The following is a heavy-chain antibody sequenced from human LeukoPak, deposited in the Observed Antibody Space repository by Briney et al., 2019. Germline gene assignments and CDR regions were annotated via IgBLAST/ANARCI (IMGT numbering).Heavy chain of an antibody. Sequence: SETLSLTCTVSGGSISSYYWSWIRQPPGKGLEWIGYIYYSGSTNYNPSLKSRVTISVDTSKNQFSLKLSSVTAADTAVYYCARDPEDATGDYWGQGTLVTVSS. CDR1: GGSISSYY. V-gene: IGHV4-59*12. CDR3: ARDPEDATGDY. CDR2: IYYSGST. D-gene: IGHD2-2*01. J-gene: IGHJ4*02.